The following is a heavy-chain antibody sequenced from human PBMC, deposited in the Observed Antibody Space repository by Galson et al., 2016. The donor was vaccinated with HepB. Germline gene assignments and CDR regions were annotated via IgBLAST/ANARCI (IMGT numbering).Heavy chain of an antibody. J-gene: IGHJ5*02. Sequence: SVKVSCKASGYIFSNFAVAWVRQAPGQGLEYMGWISAYTGGTNYAQRFQGRVTMTTDTSTSTAHMDVRSLTYDDTAVYYCAKVGRGAAGFHPWGQGTLVTVSS. D-gene: IGHD1-26*01. CDR3: AKVGRGAAGFHP. CDR2: ISAYTGGT. V-gene: IGHV1-18*01. CDR1: GYIFSNFA.